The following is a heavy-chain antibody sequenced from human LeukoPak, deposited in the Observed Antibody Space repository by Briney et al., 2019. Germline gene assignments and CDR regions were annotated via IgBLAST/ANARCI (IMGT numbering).Heavy chain of an antibody. D-gene: IGHD2-15*01. CDR1: GFTFSNAW. V-gene: IGHV3-15*01. Sequence: KPGGSLTLSCAASGFTFSNAWMSWLRQAPGKGLEWVGRIKSKTDGGTTDYAAPVKRRFTISRDDSKNTLYLQMNSLKTEDTAVYYCTTELFCSGGSCYYFDYWGQGTLVTVSS. CDR3: TTELFCSGGSCYYFDY. J-gene: IGHJ4*02. CDR2: IKSKTDGGTT.